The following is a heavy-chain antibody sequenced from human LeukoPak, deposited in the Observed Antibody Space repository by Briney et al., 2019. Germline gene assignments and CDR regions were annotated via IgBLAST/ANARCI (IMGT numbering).Heavy chain of an antibody. CDR2: INHSGST. V-gene: IGHV4-34*01. D-gene: IGHD3-3*01. CDR3: ARGLNYDLNP. Sequence: KPSETLSLTCAVYGGSFSGYYWSWIRQPPGKGLEWIGEINHSGSTNYNPSLKSRVTVSVDTSKNQFSLKLSSVTAADTAVYYCARGLNYDLNPWGQGTLVTVSS. J-gene: IGHJ5*02. CDR1: GGSFSGYY.